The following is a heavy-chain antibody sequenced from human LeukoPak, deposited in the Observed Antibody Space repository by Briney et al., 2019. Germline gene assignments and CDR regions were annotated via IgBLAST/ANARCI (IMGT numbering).Heavy chain of an antibody. Sequence: GGSLRLSCAASGFTFSSYAMHWVRQAPGKGLEWVAVISYDGSNKYYADSVKGRFTISRDNSKNALYLQMNSLRAEDTAVYYCAKTLDYYYNSGGYRSTLPPYYYYGLDVWGQGTTVTVSS. D-gene: IGHD3-10*01. CDR1: GFTFSSYA. CDR3: AKTLDYYYNSGGYRSTLPPYYYYGLDV. J-gene: IGHJ6*02. V-gene: IGHV3-30*04. CDR2: ISYDGSNK.